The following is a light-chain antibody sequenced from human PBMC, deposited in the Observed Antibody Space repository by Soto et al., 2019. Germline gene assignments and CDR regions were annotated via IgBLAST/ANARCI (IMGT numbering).Light chain of an antibody. CDR1: SSDVGGYNY. CDR3: CSYAGSYTC. Sequence: QSVLTQPRSVSGSPGQSVTISCTGTSSDVGGYNYVSWYQQHPGKAPKLMIYDVSKWPSGVPDRFSGYKSGNTASLTISGLQAEDEADYYCCSYAGSYTCFGTGTKVPVL. J-gene: IGLJ1*01. V-gene: IGLV2-11*01. CDR2: DVS.